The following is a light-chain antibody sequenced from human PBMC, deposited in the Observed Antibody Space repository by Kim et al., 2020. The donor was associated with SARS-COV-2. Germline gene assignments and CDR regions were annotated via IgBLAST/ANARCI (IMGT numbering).Light chain of an antibody. V-gene: IGKV3-20*01. Sequence: LSPGERATLSCKASRTVSTPFIAWYQQRPGQRPRLLISGSSTRATGIPDRFSGSSSGTDFTLTISRLEPEDFAVYYCQQYGTAPYTFGQGTNLEI. CDR3: QQYGTAPYT. CDR2: GSS. J-gene: IGKJ2*01. CDR1: RTVSTPF.